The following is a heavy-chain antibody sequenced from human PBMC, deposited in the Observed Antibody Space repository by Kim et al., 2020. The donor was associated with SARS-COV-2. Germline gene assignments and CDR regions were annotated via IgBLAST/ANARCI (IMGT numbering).Heavy chain of an antibody. Sequence: AESVKSRFTMSKDNAKNTVSLQMNRLRDDDKAVYYCARGVAGMSYFDYWGQGSLVTVAS. CDR3: ARGVAGMSYFDY. J-gene: IGHJ4*02. V-gene: IGHV3-74*01. D-gene: IGHD6-19*01.